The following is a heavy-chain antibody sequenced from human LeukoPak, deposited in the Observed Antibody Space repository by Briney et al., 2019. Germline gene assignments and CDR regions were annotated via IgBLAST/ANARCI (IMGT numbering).Heavy chain of an antibody. J-gene: IGHJ4*02. CDR1: GFTFSSYS. CDR3: ARDPEAYSSGWYGDY. Sequence: GGSLRLSCAASGFTFSSYSMNWVRQAPGKGLEWVSSISSSSSTIYYADSVKGRFTISRDNAKNSLYLQMNSLRAEDTAVYYCARDPEAYSSGWYGDYWGQGTLVTVSS. D-gene: IGHD6-19*01. V-gene: IGHV3-48*01. CDR2: ISSSSSTI.